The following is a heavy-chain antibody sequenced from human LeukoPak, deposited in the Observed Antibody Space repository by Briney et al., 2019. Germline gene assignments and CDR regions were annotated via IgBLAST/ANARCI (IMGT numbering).Heavy chain of an antibody. Sequence: SETLSLTCTVSDASISSYYWSWIRQPPGKGLEWIGYIYYSGSTNYNPSLESRVTISVDTSKNQFSLKLSSVTAADTAVYYCARERIAVAGTGFGHYYFDYWGQGTLVTVSS. CDR2: IYYSGST. J-gene: IGHJ4*02. D-gene: IGHD6-19*01. CDR3: ARERIAVAGTGFGHYYFDY. V-gene: IGHV4-59*01. CDR1: DASISSYY.